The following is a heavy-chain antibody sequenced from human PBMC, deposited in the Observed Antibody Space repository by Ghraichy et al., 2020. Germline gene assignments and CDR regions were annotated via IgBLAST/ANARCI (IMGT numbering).Heavy chain of an antibody. J-gene: IGHJ3*02. Sequence: SQTLSLTCTVSGGSISSYGYSWSWIRQHPGKGLEWIGYIYNSGSTYYHPSLKSRVIISVDTSKNQFSLKLSSVTAADTAVYYCARASQLLDAFDIWGQGTMVAVSS. D-gene: IGHD5-24*01. CDR2: IYNSGST. CDR1: GGSISSYGYS. CDR3: ARASQLLDAFDI. V-gene: IGHV4-31*03.